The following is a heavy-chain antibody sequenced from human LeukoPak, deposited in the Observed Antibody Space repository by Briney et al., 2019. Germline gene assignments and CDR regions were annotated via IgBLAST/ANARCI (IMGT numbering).Heavy chain of an antibody. CDR3: ARDVYPPMVRGVNWFDP. J-gene: IGHJ5*02. CDR1: GYTFTSYG. V-gene: IGHV1-8*02. Sequence: ASVKVSCKASGYTFTSYGISWVRQAPGQGLEWMGWMNPNSGNTGYAQKFQGRVTMTRNTSISTAYMELSSLRSEDTAVYYCARDVYPPMVRGVNWFDPWGQGTLVTVSS. CDR2: MNPNSGNT. D-gene: IGHD3-10*01.